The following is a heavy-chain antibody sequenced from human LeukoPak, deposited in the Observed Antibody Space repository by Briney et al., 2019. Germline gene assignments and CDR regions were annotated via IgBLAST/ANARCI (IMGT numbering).Heavy chain of an antibody. CDR2: IYPGDSDT. D-gene: IGHD2-2*02. CDR1: EYSFATYW. J-gene: IGHJ3*02. CDR3: ARRVVVPAAIQGDAFDI. Sequence: GESLKISCQGSEYSFATYWIAWLRQMPGKGLEWMGIIYPGDSDTRYSPSFQGQVTISADKSIGTAYLQWSSLKASDTAMYYCARRVVVPAAIQGDAFDIWGQGTMVTVSS. V-gene: IGHV5-51*01.